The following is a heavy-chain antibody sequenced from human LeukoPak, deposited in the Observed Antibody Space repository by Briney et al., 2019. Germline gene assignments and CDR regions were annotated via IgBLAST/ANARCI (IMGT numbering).Heavy chain of an antibody. CDR2: INQDGSGE. D-gene: IGHD2-2*01. J-gene: IGHJ6*02. CDR1: GFTFSRYW. Sequence: PGGSLRLSCAASGFTFSRYWMSWVRQAPGKGLEWVATINQDGSGEYYVDSLRGRFTISRDNAKNSLYLQINGLRAEDTAVYYCARDPHRYCSSTSCYYYYYGMDVWGQGTTVTVSS. CDR3: ARDPHRYCSSTSCYYYYYGMDV. V-gene: IGHV3-7*01.